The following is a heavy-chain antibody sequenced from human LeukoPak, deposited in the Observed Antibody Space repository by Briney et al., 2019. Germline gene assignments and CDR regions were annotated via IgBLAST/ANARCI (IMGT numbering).Heavy chain of an antibody. Sequence: GGSLRLSCAASGFTFSSYWMSWVRQAPGKGLEWVANIKQDGSEKYYVDSVKGRFTISRDNAKNSLYLQMNSLRAEDTAVYYCARDLTSSGWAFDYWGQGTLVTVSS. D-gene: IGHD6-19*01. CDR3: ARDLTSSGWAFDY. J-gene: IGHJ4*02. CDR1: GFTFSSYW. CDR2: IKQDGSEK. V-gene: IGHV3-7*01.